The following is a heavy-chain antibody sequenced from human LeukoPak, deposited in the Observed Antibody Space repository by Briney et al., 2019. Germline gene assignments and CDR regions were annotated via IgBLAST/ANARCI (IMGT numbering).Heavy chain of an antibody. CDR1: GGSISSGGYY. Sequence: SETLSLTCTVSGGSISSGGYYWSWIRQPPGKGLEWIGYIYHSGSTYYNPSLKSRVTISVDRSKNQFSLKLSSVTAADTAVYYCARIRFLEPYYFDYWGQGTLVTVSS. CDR2: IYHSGST. V-gene: IGHV4-30-2*01. D-gene: IGHD3-3*01. CDR3: ARIRFLEPYYFDY. J-gene: IGHJ4*02.